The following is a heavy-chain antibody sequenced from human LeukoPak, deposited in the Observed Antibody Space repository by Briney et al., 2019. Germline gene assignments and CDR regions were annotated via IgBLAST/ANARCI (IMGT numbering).Heavy chain of an antibody. V-gene: IGHV3-7*01. Sequence: GGSLRLSCAAYGFTFSSHWMTWVRQAPGKGLEWVASLRQGGSEKYYVDSVKGRFIVSRDDAKNSLYPQMNSLSADDTAVYFCARGPHYGDRVDYLDSWGQGTKVTVSS. D-gene: IGHD4-17*01. CDR2: LRQGGSEK. CDR3: ARGPHYGDRVDYLDS. J-gene: IGHJ4*02. CDR1: GFTFSSHW.